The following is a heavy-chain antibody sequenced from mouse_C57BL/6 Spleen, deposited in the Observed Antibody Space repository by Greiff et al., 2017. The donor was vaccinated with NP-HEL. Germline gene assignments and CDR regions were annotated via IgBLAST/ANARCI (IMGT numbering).Heavy chain of an antibody. J-gene: IGHJ2*01. D-gene: IGHD1-1*01. CDR1: GFSLTSYG. CDR3: ARSPFITTDGDYFDY. Sequence: VKLMESGPGLVQPSQSLSITCTVSGFSLTSYGVHWVRQSPGKGLEWLGVIWSGGSTDYNAAFISRLSISKDNSKSQVFFKMNSLQADDTAIYYCARSPFITTDGDYFDYWGQGTTLTVSS. CDR2: IWSGGST. V-gene: IGHV2-2*01.